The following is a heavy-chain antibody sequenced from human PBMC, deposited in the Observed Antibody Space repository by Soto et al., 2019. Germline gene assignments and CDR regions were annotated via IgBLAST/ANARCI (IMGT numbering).Heavy chain of an antibody. J-gene: IGHJ4*02. D-gene: IGHD3-22*01. CDR3: GRSMLPIYYYDSGGYYGLFDY. Sequence: LGESLKISCKGSGYSFTSYCIGWVRQMPGKGLEWMGIIYPGDSDTRYSPSFQGQVTISADKSISTAYLQWSSLKASDTARYYWGRSMLPIYYYDSGGYYGLFDYWXQGTLVTVSS. V-gene: IGHV5-51*01. CDR1: GYSFTSYC. CDR2: IYPGDSDT.